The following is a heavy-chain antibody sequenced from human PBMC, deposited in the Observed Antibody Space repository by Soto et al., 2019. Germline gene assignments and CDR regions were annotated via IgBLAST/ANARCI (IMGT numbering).Heavy chain of an antibody. D-gene: IGHD2-15*01. Sequence: EVQLVESGGGLVQPGGSLRLSCAASGFTFSSYSMNWFRQAPGKGLEWVSFISTSSNSISYADSVNGRFTISIDNAYNSLYLQMNSLRDEDTAVYYCARDGSDLLADWGQGTLVTVSS. CDR2: ISTSSNSI. CDR1: GFTFSSYS. J-gene: IGHJ1*01. CDR3: ARDGSDLLAD. V-gene: IGHV3-48*02.